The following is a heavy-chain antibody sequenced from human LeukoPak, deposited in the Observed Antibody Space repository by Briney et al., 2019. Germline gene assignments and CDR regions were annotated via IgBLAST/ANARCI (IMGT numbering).Heavy chain of an antibody. J-gene: IGHJ4*02. CDR3: ARGMEGATNFDY. Sequence: GSSVTVSCKASGGTFSSYAISWVRQAPGQGLEWMGGIIPIFGTANYAQKFQGRVTITADESTSTAYVELSSLRSEDTAVYYCARGMEGATNFDYGGQGTLVTVSS. CDR2: IIPIFGTA. D-gene: IGHD1-26*01. CDR1: GGTFSSYA. V-gene: IGHV1-69*01.